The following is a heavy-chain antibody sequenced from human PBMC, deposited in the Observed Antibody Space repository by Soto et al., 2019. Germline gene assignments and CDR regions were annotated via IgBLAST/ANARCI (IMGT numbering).Heavy chain of an antibody. CDR1: GYSFTSYW. CDR2: IYPGDSDT. CDR3: ARSHRHYYDSRGDQSFDI. V-gene: IGHV5-51*01. Sequence: KSAGESLKISCKGSGYSFTSYWIGWVRQMPGKGLEWMGIIYPGDSDTRYSPSSQRQVTTATEKSISTADLQWSSLMASDTAMYLCARSHRHYYDSRGDQSFDIGGKGTMV. J-gene: IGHJ3*02. D-gene: IGHD3-22*01.